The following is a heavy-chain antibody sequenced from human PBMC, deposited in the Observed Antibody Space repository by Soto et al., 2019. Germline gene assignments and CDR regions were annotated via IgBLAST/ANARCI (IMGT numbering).Heavy chain of an antibody. V-gene: IGHV1-69*06. D-gene: IGHD6-6*01. CDR3: ARDLTAARRDYYYGMDV. CDR1: GGTFSSYA. CDR2: IIPIFGTA. J-gene: IGHJ6*02. Sequence: QVQLVQSGAEVKKPGSSVKVSCKASGGTFSSYAISWVRQAPGQGLEWMGGIIPIFGTANYAQKFQGRVTITADKSTSTAYMELSSLRSEDTAVYYCARDLTAARRDYYYGMDVWGQGTTVTVSS.